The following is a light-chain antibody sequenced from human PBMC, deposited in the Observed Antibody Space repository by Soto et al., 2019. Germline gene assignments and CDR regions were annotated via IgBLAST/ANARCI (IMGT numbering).Light chain of an antibody. CDR3: QQDYNLPFT. J-gene: IGKJ5*01. CDR1: QSISIW. V-gene: IGKV1-5*01. Sequence: DIQMTQSPSTLSASLGDRFSITFRASQSISIWLAWYQQKPGKAPKLLIYDASNLESGVPSRFSGSGSGTDFTLTISSLQAEDFAVYYCQQDYNLPFTFGQGTRLEIK. CDR2: DAS.